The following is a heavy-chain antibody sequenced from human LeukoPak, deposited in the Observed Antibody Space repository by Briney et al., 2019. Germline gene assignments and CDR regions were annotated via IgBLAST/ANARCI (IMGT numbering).Heavy chain of an antibody. CDR2: IIPIFGTT. V-gene: IGHV1-69*05. D-gene: IGHD5-12*01. Sequence: SVKVSCKASGGTFSSHAISWVRQAPGQGLEWVGGIIPIFGTTNYAQKFQGRVTITTDESTSTGYIELRSLRSDDTAVYYCARGDSGYDYGFDNWGQGTLVTVSS. J-gene: IGHJ4*02. CDR3: ARGDSGYDYGFDN. CDR1: GGTFSSHA.